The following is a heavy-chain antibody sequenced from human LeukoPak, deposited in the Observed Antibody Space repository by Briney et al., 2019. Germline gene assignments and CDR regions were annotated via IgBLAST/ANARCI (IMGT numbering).Heavy chain of an antibody. CDR2: TGLNSVNT. D-gene: IGHD5-24*01. J-gene: IGHJ4*02. CDR1: GFTFSRHA. V-gene: IGHV3-23*01. Sequence: GGSLRLSCAASGFTFSRHAMSWVRQAPGKGLEWVSTTGLNSVNTLCTESVQGRFSISRDNSKNTLDLQMDNLRVDDTAVYYCAKGDDIGKHPTRAYYFDTWGQGTLVTVSS. CDR3: AKGDDIGKHPTRAYYFDT.